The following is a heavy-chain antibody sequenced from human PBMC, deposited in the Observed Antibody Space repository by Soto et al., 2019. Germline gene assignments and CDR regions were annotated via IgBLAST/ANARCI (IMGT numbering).Heavy chain of an antibody. J-gene: IGHJ4*02. V-gene: IGHV3-23*04. CDR1: GFTFRNYA. D-gene: IGHD2-2*01. CDR2: ISGSGGTT. Sequence: EVELVESGGGLVHPGGSLRLSCAASGFTFRNYAMSWARQAPGKGLEWVSAISGSGGTTHYADSVKGRFTISRDNSKNTLYLQMNSLRVEDTAVYYCAKDRSSTSCYAFDYWGQGSLVTVSS. CDR3: AKDRSSTSCYAFDY.